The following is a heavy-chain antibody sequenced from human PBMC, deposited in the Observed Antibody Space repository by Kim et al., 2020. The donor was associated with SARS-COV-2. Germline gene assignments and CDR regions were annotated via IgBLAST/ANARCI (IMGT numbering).Heavy chain of an antibody. CDR2: TYYRSKWYN. Sequence: SQTLSLTCAISGDSVSSNSAAWNWIRQSPSRGLEWLGRTYYRSKWYNDYAVSVKSRITINPDTSKNQFSLQLNSVTPEDTAVYYCARDTPERGWNTKKNNWFDPWGQGTLVTVSS. V-gene: IGHV6-1*01. J-gene: IGHJ5*02. CDR3: ARDTPERGWNTKKNNWFDP. CDR1: GDSVSSNSAA. D-gene: IGHD6-19*01.